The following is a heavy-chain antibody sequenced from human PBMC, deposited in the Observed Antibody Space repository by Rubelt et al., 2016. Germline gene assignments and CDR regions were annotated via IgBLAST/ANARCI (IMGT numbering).Heavy chain of an antibody. J-gene: IGHJ3*02. CDR2: IYPKNGDT. D-gene: IGHD1-26*01. CDR1: GYAFTGYY. V-gene: IGHV1-2*02. CDR3: ARESGIGGSYSHDAFDI. Sequence: QVQLVQSGAEVKKPGASVKVSCKASGYAFTGYYMHWVRQAPGQGLEWMGWIYPKNGDTHYLQKFQGRVTMTRDTSISTVYMELSSLRSEDTAVYYCARESGIGGSYSHDAFDIWGQGTMVTVSS.